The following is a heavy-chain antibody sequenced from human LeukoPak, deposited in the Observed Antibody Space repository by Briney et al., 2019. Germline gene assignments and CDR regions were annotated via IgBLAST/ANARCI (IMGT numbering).Heavy chain of an antibody. CDR2: IYYSGST. V-gene: IGHV4-59*01. CDR1: GGSINSYY. Sequence: PSETLSLTCTVSGGSINSYYWSWIRQPPGKGLEWIGYIYYSGSTDYNPSLKRRVTISVDTSKNQFSLNPSSVTAADTAMYYCARGFAYGDTGSFDFWGQGTLVTVSS. D-gene: IGHD4-17*01. CDR3: ARGFAYGDTGSFDF. J-gene: IGHJ4*01.